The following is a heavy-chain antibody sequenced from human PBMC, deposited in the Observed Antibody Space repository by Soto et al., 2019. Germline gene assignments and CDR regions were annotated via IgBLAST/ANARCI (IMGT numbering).Heavy chain of an antibody. V-gene: IGHV4-59*12. Sequence: PSETLSLTCTVSGGSISSYYWSWIRQPPGKGLEWIGCVHHSVTTNYNPSLKGRVTISMDTSKNQFSLRLTSVTAADTAVYYCARDTSSTSLRAEYFQFWGQGTQVTVSS. CDR2: VHHSVTT. D-gene: IGHD6-13*01. CDR1: GGSISSYY. J-gene: IGHJ1*01. CDR3: ARDTSSTSLRAEYFQF.